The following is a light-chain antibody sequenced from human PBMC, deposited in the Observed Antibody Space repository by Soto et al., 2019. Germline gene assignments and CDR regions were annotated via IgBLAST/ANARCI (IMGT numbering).Light chain of an antibody. CDR1: QIVLYTPNAKNY. V-gene: IGKV4-1*01. Sequence: DIVMTQAPEYLSGSLGERATMKCKSIQIVLYTPNAKNYLAWYQQKPGQPPRLLIYWASYREPGRPARLSGRGSGPDFTVPLRTLQAGDVAVYYCQQYHRPRLTFGGGTKVDI. CDR2: WAS. J-gene: IGKJ4*01. CDR3: QQYHRPRLT.